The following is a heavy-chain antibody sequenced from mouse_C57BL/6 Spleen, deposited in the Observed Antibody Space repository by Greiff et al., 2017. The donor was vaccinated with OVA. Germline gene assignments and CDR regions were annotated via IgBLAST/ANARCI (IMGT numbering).Heavy chain of an antibody. CDR2: IYPGDGDT. CDR3: AARGTFTSVVEDYFDY. J-gene: IGHJ2*01. CDR1: GYAFSSSW. V-gene: IGHV1-82*01. Sequence: QVQLKESGPELVKPGASVKISCKASGYAFSSSWMNWVKQRPGKGLEWIGRIYPGDGDTNYNGKFKGKATLAAGKSSSTAYMQRSSLTSEDSAVYSCAARGTFTSVVEDYFDYWGQGTTLSISS. D-gene: IGHD1-1*01.